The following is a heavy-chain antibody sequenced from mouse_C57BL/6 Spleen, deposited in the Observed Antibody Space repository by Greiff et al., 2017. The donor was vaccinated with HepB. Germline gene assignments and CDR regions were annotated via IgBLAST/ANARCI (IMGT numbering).Heavy chain of an antibody. CDR3: ATYGSSFLRYFDV. D-gene: IGHD1-1*01. V-gene: IGHV2-2*01. Sequence: VQLQQSGPGLVQPSQSLSITCTVSGFSLTSYGVHWVRQSPGKGLEWLGVIWSGGSTDYNAAFISRLSISKDNSKSQVFFKMNSLQADDTAIYYCATYGSSFLRYFDVWGTGTTVTVSS. J-gene: IGHJ1*03. CDR1: GFSLTSYG. CDR2: IWSGGST.